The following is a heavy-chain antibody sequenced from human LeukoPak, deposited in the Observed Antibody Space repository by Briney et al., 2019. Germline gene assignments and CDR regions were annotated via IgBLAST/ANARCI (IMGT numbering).Heavy chain of an antibody. V-gene: IGHV4-34*01. D-gene: IGHD5-18*01. J-gene: IGHJ4*02. CDR1: GGSFSGYY. Sequence: PSETLSLTCAVYGGSFSGYYWSWIRQPPGKGLEWIGEINDSGSTNYNPSLKSRVIISVDTSKNQFSLKLSSVTAADTAVDYCARATRGYSYGHDYWGQGGLLTVSS. CDR2: INDSGST. CDR3: ARATRGYSYGHDY.